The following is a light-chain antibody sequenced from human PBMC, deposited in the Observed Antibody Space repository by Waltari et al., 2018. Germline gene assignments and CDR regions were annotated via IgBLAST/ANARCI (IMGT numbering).Light chain of an antibody. J-gene: IGKJ1*01. Sequence: EIVLTQSPATLSLSPGERATLSCRASQSVSRYLAWYQQKPGQAPRLLIYDASNRATGIPARFSGSGSGTDFTLTISGLEPEDFAVYYCQQRETFGQGTKVEIK. CDR2: DAS. CDR3: QQRET. V-gene: IGKV3-11*01. CDR1: QSVSRY.